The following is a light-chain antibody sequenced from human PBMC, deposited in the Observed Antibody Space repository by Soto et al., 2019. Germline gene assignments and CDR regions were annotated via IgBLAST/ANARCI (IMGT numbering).Light chain of an antibody. V-gene: IGLV9-49*01. J-gene: IGLJ2*01. CDR2: VGTGGIVV. CDR3: GAAHGSGGNFVVV. CDR1: SGYSNYK. Sequence: QPVLTQPPSASASLGASVTLTCTLNSGYSNYKVDWYQQRPGKGPRFVMRVGTGGIVVSKGDGIPDRVSVLGLGLNQYLTINDIQEEDESDFHCGAAHGSGGNFVVVFGGGTK.